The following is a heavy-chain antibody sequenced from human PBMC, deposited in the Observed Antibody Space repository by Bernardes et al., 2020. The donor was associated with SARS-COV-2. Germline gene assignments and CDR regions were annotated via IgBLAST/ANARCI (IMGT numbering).Heavy chain of an antibody. CDR1: GYTFTYYY. V-gene: IGHV1-2*04. J-gene: IGHJ6*02. CDR2: INPNNGDT. CDR3: ARDALVTTPYYYFYYGVDV. Sequence: ASVKVSCKASGYTFTYYYIHWVRQAPGQGLEWMGWINPNNGDTNYAQKFQGWVTMTRDTSISTTYMELSRLRSDDTAVYYCARDALVTTPYYYFYYGVDVWGQGTPVTVFS. D-gene: IGHD4-17*01.